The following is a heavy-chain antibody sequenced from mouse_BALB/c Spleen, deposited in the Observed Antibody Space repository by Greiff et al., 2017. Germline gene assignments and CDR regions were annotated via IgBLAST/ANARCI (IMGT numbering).Heavy chain of an antibody. CDR1: GFTFSSFG. CDR3: ARTDYGNLFAY. Sequence: EVQVVESGGGLVQPGGSRKLSCAASGFTFSSFGMHWVRQAPEKGLEWVAYISSGSSTIHYADTEKGRFTIYRDHPKNTLFLQMTSLRSEDTAMYYCARTDYGNLFAYWHQGTLVTVSA. D-gene: IGHD2-1*01. CDR2: ISSGSSTI. J-gene: IGHJ3*01. V-gene: IGHV5-17*02.